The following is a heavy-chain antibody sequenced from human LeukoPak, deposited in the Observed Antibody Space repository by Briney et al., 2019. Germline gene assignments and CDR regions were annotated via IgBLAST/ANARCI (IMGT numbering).Heavy chain of an antibody. CDR2: ITSTGSYI. CDR3: ARVGDYDAFDI. V-gene: IGHV3-21*01. J-gene: IGHJ3*02. CDR1: GFTFSSYS. D-gene: IGHD4-17*01. Sequence: GGSLRLSCAASGFTFSSYSMNWVRQAPGKGLEWVSSITSTGSYIYNADSVKGRFTISRDNAKNSLYLQMNSLRAEDTAVYYCARVGDYDAFDIWGQGTLVTVSS.